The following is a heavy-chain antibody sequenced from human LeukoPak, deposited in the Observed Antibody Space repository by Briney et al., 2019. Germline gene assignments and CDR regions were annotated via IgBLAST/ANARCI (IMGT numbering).Heavy chain of an antibody. CDR3: ARDGGGSYGPNYYYYYGMDV. CDR1: GGTFSSYA. V-gene: IGHV1-69*06. D-gene: IGHD5-18*01. Sequence: GASVKVSCKASGGTFSSYAISWVRQAPGQGLEWMGGIIPIFGTANYAQKFQGRVTITADKSTSTAYMELSGLRSEDTAVYYCARDGGGSYGPNYYYYYGMDVWGKGTTVTVSS. J-gene: IGHJ6*04. CDR2: IIPIFGTA.